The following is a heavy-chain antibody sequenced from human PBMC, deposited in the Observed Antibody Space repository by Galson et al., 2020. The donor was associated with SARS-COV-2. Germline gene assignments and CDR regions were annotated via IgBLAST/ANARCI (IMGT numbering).Heavy chain of an antibody. J-gene: IGHJ4*02. V-gene: IGHV3-74*01. CDR3: ARGDMGNDYFDY. Sequence: ALHVEYLKISCAASGFTFSSYWMHWVRQAPGKGLVWVSRIYSEGSSTSYADSVKGRSTISGDNAKNTLYLQMNSLRAEDTAVYYCARGDMGNDYFDYWGQGTLVTVSS. CDR1: GFTFSSYW. D-gene: IGHD7-27*01. CDR2: IYSEGSST.